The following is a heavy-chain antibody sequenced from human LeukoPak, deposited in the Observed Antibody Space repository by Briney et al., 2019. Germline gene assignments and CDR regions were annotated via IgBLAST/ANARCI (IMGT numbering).Heavy chain of an antibody. V-gene: IGHV3-23*05. CDR3: AREIFTGSYPDAFDI. CDR1: GFIFSNYA. Sequence: QSGGSLRLSCAASGFIFSNYAMSWVRQAPGKGLEWVSTIYDSGSRTYYADSVKGQFTISRDNSRSTLFLEMNSLGAEDTAVYYCAREIFTGSYPDAFDIWGRGTLVTVSS. CDR2: IYDSGSRT. D-gene: IGHD3-9*01. J-gene: IGHJ3*02.